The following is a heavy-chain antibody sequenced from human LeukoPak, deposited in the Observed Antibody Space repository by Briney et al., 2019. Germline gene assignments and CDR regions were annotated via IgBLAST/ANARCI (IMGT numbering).Heavy chain of an antibody. D-gene: IGHD2-2*02. Sequence: PSETLSLACTVSGGSISSGDYHWSWIRQPPGKGLEWIGYIYYSGSTYYNPSLKSRVTISVDTSKNQFSLKLSSVTAADTAVYYCASSCSTSCYNFDYWGQGTLVTVSS. V-gene: IGHV4-30-4*08. CDR1: GGSISSGDYH. CDR2: IYYSGST. CDR3: ASSCSTSCYNFDY. J-gene: IGHJ4*02.